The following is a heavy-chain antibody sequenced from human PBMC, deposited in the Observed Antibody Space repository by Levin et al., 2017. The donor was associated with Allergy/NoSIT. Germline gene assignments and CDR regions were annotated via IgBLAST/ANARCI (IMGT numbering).Heavy chain of an antibody. V-gene: IGHV1-69*04. CDR2: IIPILGIA. CDR3: ARDRRYSSSWYSGDAFDI. J-gene: IGHJ3*02. D-gene: IGHD6-13*01. Sequence: ASVKVSCKASGGTFSNYAISWVRQAPGQGLEWMGRIIPILGIANYAQKFQGRVTITADKSTSTAYMELSSPRSEDTAVYYCARDRRYSSSWYSGDAFDIWGQGTMVTVSS. CDR1: GGTFSNYA.